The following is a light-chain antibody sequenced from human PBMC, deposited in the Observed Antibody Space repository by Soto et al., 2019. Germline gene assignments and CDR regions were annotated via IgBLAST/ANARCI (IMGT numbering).Light chain of an antibody. CDR1: SSDVGSYNL. CDR3: CSYAGSSTLL. Sequence: QSALTQPASVSGSPGQSITISCTGTSSDVGSYNLVSWYQQHPGKAPKFMIYEVSKRPSGVSNRFSGSKSGNTASLTISGLQAEDEADYYCCSYAGSSTLLFGGGTKVTVL. V-gene: IGLV2-23*01. CDR2: EVS. J-gene: IGLJ2*01.